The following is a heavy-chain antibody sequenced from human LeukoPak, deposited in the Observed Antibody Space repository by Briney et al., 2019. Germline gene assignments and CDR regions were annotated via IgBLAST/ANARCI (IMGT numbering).Heavy chain of an antibody. CDR3: ARVRITMVRGVNSNWFDP. CDR1: GYTFTGYY. Sequence: GASVKVSCKASGYTFTGYYMHWVRQAPGQGLEWMGWINPNSGGTNYAQKFQGRVTMTRDTSISTAYMELSRLGSDDTAVYYCARVRITMVRGVNSNWFDPWGQGTLVTVSS. D-gene: IGHD3-10*01. CDR2: INPNSGGT. V-gene: IGHV1-2*02. J-gene: IGHJ5*02.